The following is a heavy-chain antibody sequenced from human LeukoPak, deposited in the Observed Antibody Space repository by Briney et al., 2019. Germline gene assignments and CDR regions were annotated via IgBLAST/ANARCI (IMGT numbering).Heavy chain of an antibody. CDR1: GGSFSGYY. J-gene: IGHJ5*02. V-gene: IGHV4-34*01. CDR2: INHSGST. Sequence: SETLSLTCAVYGGSFSGYYRSWIRQPPGKGLEWIGEINHSGSTNYNPSLKSRVTISVDTSKNQFSLKLSSVTAADTAVYYCARHVAMVRGPKRKNWFDPWGQGTLVTVSS. D-gene: IGHD3-10*01. CDR3: ARHVAMVRGPKRKNWFDP.